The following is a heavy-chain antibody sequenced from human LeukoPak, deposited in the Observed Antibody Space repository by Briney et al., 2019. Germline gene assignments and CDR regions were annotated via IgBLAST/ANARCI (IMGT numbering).Heavy chain of an antibody. CDR1: GYTFTSYY. V-gene: IGHV1-46*01. CDR3: ASGLSYYDSRGLTPLLNY. Sequence: GASVKVSCKASGYTFTSYYMHWVRQAPGQGLEWMGITNPSGGSTSYAQKFQGRVTMTRDTSTSTVYMELSSLRSEDTAVYYCASGLSYYDSRGLTPLLNYWGQGTLVTVSS. D-gene: IGHD3-22*01. J-gene: IGHJ4*02. CDR2: TNPSGGST.